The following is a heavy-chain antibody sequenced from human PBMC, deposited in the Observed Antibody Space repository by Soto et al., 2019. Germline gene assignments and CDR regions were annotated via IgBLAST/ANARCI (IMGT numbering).Heavy chain of an antibody. CDR3: AKSLVTPSDAFDL. Sequence: GSLRLSCAASGFTFGNYAMNWVRQAPGKGLEWISSISDPGTSTYYANSVKGRFSMSRDNSKNTLFLQMNRLRADDAAVYFCAKSLVTPSDAFDLWGRGTLVTVSS. J-gene: IGHJ3*01. CDR2: ISDPGTST. V-gene: IGHV3-23*01. D-gene: IGHD2-21*02. CDR1: GFTFGNYA.